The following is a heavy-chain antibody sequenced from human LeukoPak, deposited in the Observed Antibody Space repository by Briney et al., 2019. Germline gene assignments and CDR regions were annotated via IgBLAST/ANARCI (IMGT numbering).Heavy chain of an antibody. D-gene: IGHD3-16*01. CDR3: AKYIMMEGPTGY. V-gene: IGHV3-23*01. Sequence: PGGSLRLSCAASGFTFNTYALNWVRQAPGKGLEWVSVISGSGDSTYYADSVKGRFTISRDNSKNTLYLQMNSLRAEDTAVYYCAKYIMMEGPTGYWGQGTLVTVSS. CDR2: ISGSGDST. CDR1: GFTFNTYA. J-gene: IGHJ4*02.